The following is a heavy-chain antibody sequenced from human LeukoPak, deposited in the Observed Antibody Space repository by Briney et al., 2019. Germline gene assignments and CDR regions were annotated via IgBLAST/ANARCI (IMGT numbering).Heavy chain of an antibody. V-gene: IGHV1-69*05. CDR2: IIPLFGSA. J-gene: IGHJ6*03. CDR3: ARGDVGDGYDKDRYYYYMDV. CDR1: GGTFSNYA. Sequence: GSSVKVSCKASGGTFSNYAINWVRQAPGQGLEWMGGIIPLFGSANYAEKFQGRVTITTDESTTTAYMVVTNLRSDDTAVYYCARGDVGDGYDKDRYYYYMDVWGRGTTVSVS. D-gene: IGHD5-24*01.